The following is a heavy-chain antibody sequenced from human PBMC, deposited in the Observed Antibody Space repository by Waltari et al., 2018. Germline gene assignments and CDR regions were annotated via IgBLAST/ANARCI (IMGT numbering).Heavy chain of an antibody. CDR2: INAGNVNT. CDR1: GFTFKTYP. J-gene: IGHJ6*03. Sequence: QVQLVQSGAEVKKPGASVKVSCTASGFTFKTYPFHWVRQAPGQRLEWMGWINAGNVNTKYSQKFQARVTFTRDTSASTAYMELSSLTSEDTAVYYCARDGGYYYMDVWGTGTTVTVSS. V-gene: IGHV1-3*01. CDR3: ARDGGYYYMDV.